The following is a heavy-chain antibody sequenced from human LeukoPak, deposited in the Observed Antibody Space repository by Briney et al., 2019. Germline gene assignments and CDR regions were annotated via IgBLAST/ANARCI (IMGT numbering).Heavy chain of an antibody. Sequence: PSETLSLTCTVSGGSISSSSYYWGWIRQPPGKGLEWIGAIYYSGTTYYNPSLKSRVTISVDMSKNQFSLKVSSVTAADTAVYYCARSWGYDFWSGNLLDYWGQGTLVTVSS. CDR1: GGSISSSSYY. CDR2: IYYSGTT. J-gene: IGHJ4*02. D-gene: IGHD3-3*01. V-gene: IGHV4-39*07. CDR3: ARSWGYDFWSGNLLDY.